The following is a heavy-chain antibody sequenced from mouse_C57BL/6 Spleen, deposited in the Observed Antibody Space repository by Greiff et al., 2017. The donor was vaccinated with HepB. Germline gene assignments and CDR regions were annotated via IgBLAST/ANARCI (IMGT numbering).Heavy chain of an antibody. Sequence: DVKLVESGGGLVQPGGSLKLSCAASGFTFSDYYMYWVRQTPEKRLEWVAYISNGGGSTYYPDTVKGRFTISRDNAKNTLYLQMSRLKSEDTAMYYCARHRSSGSYAMDYWGQGTSVTVSS. D-gene: IGHD3-2*02. CDR1: GFTFSDYY. CDR3: ARHRSSGSYAMDY. CDR2: ISNGGGST. J-gene: IGHJ4*01. V-gene: IGHV5-12*01.